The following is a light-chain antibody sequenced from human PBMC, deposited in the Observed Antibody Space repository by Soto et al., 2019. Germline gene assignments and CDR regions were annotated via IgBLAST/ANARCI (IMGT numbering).Light chain of an antibody. J-gene: IGLJ1*01. CDR2: DNN. CDR3: GTWDTSLSAGV. Sequence: QSVLTQPPSVSTAPGQKVTISCSGSSSNIGKNYVSLYQQFPGTAPKLLIYDNNKRPSGIPDRFSGSKSGTSATLGITGLQTGDEADYYCGTWDTSLSAGVFGTGTKVTGL. CDR1: SSNIGKNY. V-gene: IGLV1-51*01.